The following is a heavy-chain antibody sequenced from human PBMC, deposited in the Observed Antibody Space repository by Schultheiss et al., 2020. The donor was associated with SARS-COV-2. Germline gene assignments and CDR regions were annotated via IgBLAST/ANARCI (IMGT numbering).Heavy chain of an antibody. CDR3: ARDLYCSSTSCYRPPHRNWFDP. D-gene: IGHD2-2*01. CDR1: GGSFSGYY. Sequence: SQTLSLTCAVYGGSFSGYYWSWIRQPPGKGLEWIGQINHSGSTNYNPSLKSRVTISVDTSKNQFSLKLSSVTAADTAVYYCARDLYCSSTSCYRPPHRNWFDPWGQGTLVTVSS. V-gene: IGHV4-34*01. J-gene: IGHJ5*02. CDR2: INHSGST.